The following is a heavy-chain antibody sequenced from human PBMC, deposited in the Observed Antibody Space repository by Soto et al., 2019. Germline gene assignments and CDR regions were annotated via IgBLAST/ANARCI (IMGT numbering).Heavy chain of an antibody. CDR2: ISYDGSNK. CDR3: ARDFGMVGAPVDFDY. Sequence: PGGSLRLSCAASGFTFSSYAMHWVRQAPGKGLEWVAVISYDGSNKYYADSVKGRFTISRDNSKNTLYLQMSSLRAEDTAVYYCARDFGMVGAPVDFDYWGQGTLVTVSS. D-gene: IGHD1-26*01. CDR1: GFTFSSYA. J-gene: IGHJ4*02. V-gene: IGHV3-30-3*01.